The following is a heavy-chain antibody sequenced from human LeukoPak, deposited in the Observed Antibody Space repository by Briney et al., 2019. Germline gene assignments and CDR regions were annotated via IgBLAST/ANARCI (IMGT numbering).Heavy chain of an antibody. D-gene: IGHD2-15*01. Sequence: GESLKISCKVSGYTFTTNWIGWVRQMPGKGLEWMGIIYPGDSDTRYSPSFQGQVTISADKPISTAYLEWSSLKASDTAMYYCARQGYCIGGRCYWTDYWGQGTLVTVSS. V-gene: IGHV5-51*01. CDR1: GYTFTTNW. J-gene: IGHJ4*02. CDR3: ARQGYCIGGRCYWTDY. CDR2: IYPGDSDT.